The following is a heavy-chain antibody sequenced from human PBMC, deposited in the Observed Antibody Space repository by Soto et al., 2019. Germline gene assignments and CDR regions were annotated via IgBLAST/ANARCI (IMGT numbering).Heavy chain of an antibody. D-gene: IGHD2-2*01. CDR1: GYTFSNYG. CDR3: ARVVPGAEAWFGP. CDR2: ISLYSDGA. J-gene: IGHJ5*02. V-gene: IGHV1-18*01. Sequence: ASVKVSCKTSGYTFSNYGITWVRQALGQPLEWLGWISLYSDGANYAQKFQGRVSMTTDTSTTTAYMELRSLRSDDTAVYYWARVVPGAEAWFGPWGQGTLVTVSS.